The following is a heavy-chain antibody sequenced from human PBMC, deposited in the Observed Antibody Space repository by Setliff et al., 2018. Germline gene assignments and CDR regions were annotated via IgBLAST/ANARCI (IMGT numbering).Heavy chain of an antibody. CDR2: IDGEGNNI. V-gene: IGHV3-74*01. CDR1: GFTFSNYW. CDR3: ASRIGGSPY. D-gene: IGHD1-26*01. J-gene: IGHJ4*02. Sequence: GGSLRLSCVTSGFTFSNYWMHWVRQPQGKGLLWVSRIDGEGNNINYADSVKGRFTISRDDADSSLYLYMNSLRVDDTAVYFCASRIGGSPYWGQGTLVTVSS.